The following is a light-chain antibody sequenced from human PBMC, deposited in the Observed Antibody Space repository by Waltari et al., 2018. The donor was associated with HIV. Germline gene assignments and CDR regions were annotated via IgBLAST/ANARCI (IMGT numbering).Light chain of an antibody. CDR1: SSNIGSNS. Sequence: QSVLTQPPSASGTPGQRVTISCSGGSSNIGSNSVNWYQQLPGTAPRLLLYSTKQRPSRAPGRFSGSKSGTSAALAISGVQSEDEADYYCATWDDTLNGVIFGGGTKLTVL. CDR3: ATWDDTLNGVI. V-gene: IGLV1-44*01. CDR2: STK. J-gene: IGLJ2*01.